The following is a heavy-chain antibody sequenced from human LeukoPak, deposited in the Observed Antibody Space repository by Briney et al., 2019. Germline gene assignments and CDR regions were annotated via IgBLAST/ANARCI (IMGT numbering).Heavy chain of an antibody. D-gene: IGHD6-19*01. CDR1: GYIFTDYY. V-gene: IGHV1-2*06. J-gene: IGHJ4*02. Sequence: GASAKVSCKASGYIFTDYYMHWVRQAPGQELGWMGRINPNSGGTNYAQKFQGRVTMTRDTSISTVYMELSRLRSDDTAVYYCARDFPSSGWYHPFDYWGQGILVTVSS. CDR2: INPNSGGT. CDR3: ARDFPSSGWYHPFDY.